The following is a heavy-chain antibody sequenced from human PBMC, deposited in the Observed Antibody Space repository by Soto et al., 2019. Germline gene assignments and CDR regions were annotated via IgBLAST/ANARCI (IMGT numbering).Heavy chain of an antibody. V-gene: IGHV6-1*01. CDR2: TYYKSKWST. D-gene: IGHD1-26*01. CDR1: GDSVSSKSAA. J-gene: IGHJ5*01. CDR3: TRALSGSYDS. Sequence: SQTLSLTCAISGDSVSSKSAAWNWIRQSPSRGLEWLGRTYYKSKWSTDYAVSVKSRITINPDTSKNQFSLQLNSVTPEDTAVYYCTRALSGSYDSWGQGTLVTVSS.